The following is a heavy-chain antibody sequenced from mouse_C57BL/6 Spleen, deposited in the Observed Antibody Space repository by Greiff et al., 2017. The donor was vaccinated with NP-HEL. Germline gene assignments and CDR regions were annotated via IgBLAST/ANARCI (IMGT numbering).Heavy chain of an antibody. Sequence: QVQLQQSGAELARPGASVKLSCKASGYTFTSYGISWVKQRTGQGLEWIGEIYPRRGNTYYNEKFKGKATLTADKSSSTAYMELRSLTSEDSAVYFCARRVDGYYDYWGQGTTLTVSS. D-gene: IGHD2-3*01. CDR1: GYTFTSYG. J-gene: IGHJ2*01. CDR2: IYPRRGNT. V-gene: IGHV1-81*01. CDR3: ARRVDGYYDY.